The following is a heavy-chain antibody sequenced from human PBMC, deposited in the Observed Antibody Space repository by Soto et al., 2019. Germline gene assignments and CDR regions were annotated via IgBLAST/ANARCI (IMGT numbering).Heavy chain of an antibody. CDR2: IYWDDDK. CDR1: GFSLSTSGVG. Sequence: QISLKESGPPLVKPTQTLTLTCTFSGFSLSTSGVGVGWIRQPPGKALEWLALIYWDDDKRYSPSLMSRLTITKDTSKNQVVLTMTNIDHVDTATYYCGHRQTPFYSGYDWGAAGLFDYWGQGTLVTVAS. CDR3: GHRQTPFYSGYDWGAAGLFDY. J-gene: IGHJ4*02. D-gene: IGHD3-16*01. V-gene: IGHV2-5*02.